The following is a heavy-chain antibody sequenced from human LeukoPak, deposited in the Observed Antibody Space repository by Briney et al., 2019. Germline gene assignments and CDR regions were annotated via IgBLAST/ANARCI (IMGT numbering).Heavy chain of an antibody. CDR2: ISYDGSNQ. J-gene: IGHJ4*02. Sequence: AGGSLRLSCAASGFTFSSYGIHWVRQAPGKGLEWVAVISYDGSNQYHADSVKGRFTISRDNSKNTLYLQMNSLRAEDSAVYYCAKDLFLYGSSGYPRCPDYWGQGTLVTVSS. V-gene: IGHV3-30*18. CDR3: AKDLFLYGSSGYPRCPDY. CDR1: GFTFSSYG. D-gene: IGHD3-22*01.